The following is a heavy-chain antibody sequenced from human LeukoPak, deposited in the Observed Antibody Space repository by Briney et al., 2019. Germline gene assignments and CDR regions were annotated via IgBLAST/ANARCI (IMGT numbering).Heavy chain of an antibody. CDR2: IYYTGST. J-gene: IGHJ5*02. Sequence: SSETLSLTCTVSGASINSYYWSWIRQPPGKGLGWIGYIYYTGSTNYNPSLKSRVTISLDTSKNQFSLKLSSVTAADTAVYYCARRSVTGWFDPWGLGTLVTVSS. V-gene: IGHV4-59*08. CDR1: GASINSYY. CDR3: ARRSVTGWFDP. D-gene: IGHD4-17*01.